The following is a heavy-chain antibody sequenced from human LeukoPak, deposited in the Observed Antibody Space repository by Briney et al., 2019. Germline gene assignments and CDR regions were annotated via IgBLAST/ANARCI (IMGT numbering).Heavy chain of an antibody. V-gene: IGHV3-21*01. Sequence: GWSLRLSCAASGFTFSSYSMNWVRQAPGKGLEWVSSISSSSSYIYYADSVKGRFTISRDNAKNSLYLQMNSLRAEDTAVYYCARADSSGYSYGSDYRGQGTLVTVSS. CDR2: ISSSSSYI. D-gene: IGHD5-18*01. J-gene: IGHJ4*02. CDR1: GFTFSSYS. CDR3: ARADSSGYSYGSDY.